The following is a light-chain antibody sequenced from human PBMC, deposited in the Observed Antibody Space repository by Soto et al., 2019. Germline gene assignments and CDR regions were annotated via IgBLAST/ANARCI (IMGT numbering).Light chain of an antibody. J-gene: IGKJ2*01. CDR2: DVL. Sequence: EIVMTQSPATLSVSPGERVTFSCRASQTVSRNVAWYQQRPGQAPRLLIFDVLRRATGISDRFSGSGSGTEFTLTISSLQSEDFAVYYCQQYNTWPPFTFGQGTKVEIK. CDR1: QTVSRN. V-gene: IGKV3D-15*01. CDR3: QQYNTWPPFT.